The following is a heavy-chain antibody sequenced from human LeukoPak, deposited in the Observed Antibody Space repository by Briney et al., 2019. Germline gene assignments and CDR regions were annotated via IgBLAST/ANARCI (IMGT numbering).Heavy chain of an antibody. CDR3: ARGYNCNMDV. CDR1: GGTFSSYA. V-gene: IGHV1-69*13. D-gene: IGHD1-1*01. J-gene: IGHJ6*03. CDR2: IIPIFGTA. Sequence: SVTVSCTPSGGTFSSYAISWVRQAPGQGLEWMGGIIPIFGTANYAQKFQGRVTITADESTSTAYMELSSLRSEDTAVYYCARGYNCNMDVWGKGTTVTVSS.